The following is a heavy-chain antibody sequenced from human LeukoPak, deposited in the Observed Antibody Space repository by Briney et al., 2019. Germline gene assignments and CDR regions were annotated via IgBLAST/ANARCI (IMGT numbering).Heavy chain of an antibody. D-gene: IGHD6-19*01. CDR2: INHSGST. V-gene: IGHV4-34*01. J-gene: IGHJ4*02. CDR3: ARGNSSGWHGFDY. Sequence: SETLSPTCAVYGGSFSGYYWSWIRQPPGKGLEWIGEINHSGSTNYNPSLKSRVTISVDTSKNQFSLKLSSVTAADTAVYYCARGNSSGWHGFDYWGQGTLVTVSS. CDR1: GGSFSGYY.